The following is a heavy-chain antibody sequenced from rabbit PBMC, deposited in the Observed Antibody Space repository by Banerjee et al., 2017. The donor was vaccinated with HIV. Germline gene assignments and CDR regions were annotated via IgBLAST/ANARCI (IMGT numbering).Heavy chain of an antibody. V-gene: IGHV1S40*01. CDR2: IDAGSSGST. Sequence: QSLEESGGDLVKPEGSLTLTCTASGFSFSSSDYMCWVRQAPGKGLEWIACIDAGSSGSTVYASWAKGRFTISKTSSTTVTLQMTSLTAADTATYFCARSAYAGGAGDGLNLWGQGTLVTVS. J-gene: IGHJ4*01. CDR3: ARSAYAGGAGDGLNL. CDR1: GFSFSSSDY. D-gene: IGHD4-2*01.